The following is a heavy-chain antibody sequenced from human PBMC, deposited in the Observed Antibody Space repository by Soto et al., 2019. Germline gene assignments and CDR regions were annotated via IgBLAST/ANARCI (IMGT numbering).Heavy chain of an antibody. CDR2: ISYGGSSQ. V-gene: IGHV3-30*04. CDR1: GFAFSGYA. J-gene: IGHJ6*02. D-gene: IGHD3-16*01. CDR3: ARDQTYYDSRYGMDV. Sequence: RMVESGGNVVQPGRSLGLSCAVSGFAFSGYAMHWVRQAPGKGLEWVARISYGGSSQVYADSVKGRFTISRDNSERTLSLQMTSLRPEDTAVYYCARDQTYYDSRYGMDVWGQGTTVTVSS.